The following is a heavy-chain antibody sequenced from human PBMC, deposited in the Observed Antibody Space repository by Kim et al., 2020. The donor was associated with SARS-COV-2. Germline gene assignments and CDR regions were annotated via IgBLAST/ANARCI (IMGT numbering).Heavy chain of an antibody. CDR1: GGSVSNNNFF. J-gene: IGHJ6*02. V-gene: IGHV4-31*03. CDR2: VYYNGST. D-gene: IGHD3-10*01. CDR3: ARDHGLRPDPGGYFYYGMDL. Sequence: SETLSLTCTVSGGSVSNNNFFWAWVRHHPGKGLEWFGYVYYNGSTYYSPSLKSRVSISLDTSKDQFSLQLLSVTAAYTAVYYCARDHGLRPDPGGYFYYGMDLWGQGTTVTVS.